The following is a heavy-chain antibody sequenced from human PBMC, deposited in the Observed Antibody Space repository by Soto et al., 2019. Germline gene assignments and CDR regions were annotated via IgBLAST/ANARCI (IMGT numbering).Heavy chain of an antibody. CDR2: IFYSGST. V-gene: IGHV4-39*02. CDR1: GGSISSSSYY. Sequence: SETLSLTCTVSGGSISSSSYYWGWIRQPPGKGLEWIGSIFYSGSTYYNPSLKSRVTISVDTSKNQFSLKLSSVTAADTAVYYCARDIGQLAYCGGDCYSWGQGTLVTVSS. J-gene: IGHJ5*02. CDR3: ARDIGQLAYCGGDCYS. D-gene: IGHD2-21*02.